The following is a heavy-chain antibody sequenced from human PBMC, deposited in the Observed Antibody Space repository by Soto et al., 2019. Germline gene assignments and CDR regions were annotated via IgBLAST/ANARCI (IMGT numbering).Heavy chain of an antibody. CDR1: GGSICDSF. Sequence: SETLSLPCTVSGGSICDSFWSWLRQPPGKGLEWIGYVYYTGNTNSIPSLKSRVTISVDTSKNQFSLKLRSVPAADTAVYYCARGVGNYPWSFNSWGQGTLVTVS. V-gene: IGHV4-59*01. J-gene: IGHJ4*02. CDR2: VYYTGNT. D-gene: IGHD3-16*02. CDR3: ARGVGNYPWSFNS.